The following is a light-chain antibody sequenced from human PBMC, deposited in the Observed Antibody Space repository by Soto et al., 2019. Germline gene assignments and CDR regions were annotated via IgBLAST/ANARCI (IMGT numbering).Light chain of an antibody. Sequence: QSALTQPPSASGSHGQSVTISCTGTGSDVGGYNYVSWYQQHPGKAPKLIIYEVSQRPSGVPDRFSGSKSGNTASLTVSGLQAEDEADYYCSSYAGSNFWVFGGGTKLTVL. V-gene: IGLV2-8*01. CDR2: EVS. CDR3: SSYAGSNFWV. J-gene: IGLJ3*02. CDR1: GSDVGGYNY.